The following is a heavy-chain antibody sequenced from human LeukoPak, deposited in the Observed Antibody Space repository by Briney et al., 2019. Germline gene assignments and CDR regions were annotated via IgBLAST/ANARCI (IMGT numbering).Heavy chain of an antibody. V-gene: IGHV4-61*01. J-gene: IGHJ5*02. D-gene: IGHD2-2*01. Sequence: SETLSLTCTVSGGSISSSSYYWSWIRQPPGKGLEWIGYIYYSGSTNSNPSLKSRVTISVDTPKNQFSLKLSSVTAADAAVYYCARLYCSSTSCSQYWNWFDPWGQGTLVTVSS. CDR3: ARLYCSSTSCSQYWNWFDP. CDR2: IYYSGST. CDR1: GGSISSSSYY.